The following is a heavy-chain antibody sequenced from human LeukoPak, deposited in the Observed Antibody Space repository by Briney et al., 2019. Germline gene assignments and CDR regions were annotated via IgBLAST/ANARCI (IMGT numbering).Heavy chain of an antibody. D-gene: IGHD6-19*01. Sequence: ASVKVSCKASGYTFTSYDINWVRQATGQGLEWMGWMNPNSGNTGYAQKFQGRVTITRNTSISTAYMELSSLRSEDTAVYYCARDLDTTRGWYFDYWGQGTLVTVSS. CDR1: GYTFTSYD. V-gene: IGHV1-8*03. CDR2: MNPNSGNT. CDR3: ARDLDTTRGWYFDY. J-gene: IGHJ4*02.